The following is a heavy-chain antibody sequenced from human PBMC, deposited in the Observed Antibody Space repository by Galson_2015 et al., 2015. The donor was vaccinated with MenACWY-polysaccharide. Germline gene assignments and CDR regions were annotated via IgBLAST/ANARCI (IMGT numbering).Heavy chain of an antibody. V-gene: IGHV3-48*03. CDR3: ARGSDYNYFDY. D-gene: IGHD4-11*01. Sequence: SLRLSCAASGFTFSSYEMNWVRQAPGKGLEWVSYISSSGSTIYYADSVKGRFTIPRDNAKNSLYLQMNSLRAEDTAVYYCARGSDYNYFDYWGQGTLVTVSS. CDR2: ISSSGSTI. J-gene: IGHJ4*02. CDR1: GFTFSSYE.